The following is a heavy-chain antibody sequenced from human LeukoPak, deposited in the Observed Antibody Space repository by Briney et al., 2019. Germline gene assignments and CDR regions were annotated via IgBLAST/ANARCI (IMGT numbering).Heavy chain of an antibody. V-gene: IGHV3-74*01. D-gene: IGHD1-26*01. CDR3: IVGIDY. Sequence: GGSLRLSCAASGFTIRSYWMHWVRQAPGKGLVWVSHVNSDGSNTNYADSVKGRFTISRDNAKNTLYLQMNSLRAEDTAVYYCIVGIDYWGQGTLVTVSS. CDR1: GFTIRSYW. J-gene: IGHJ4*02. CDR2: VNSDGSNT.